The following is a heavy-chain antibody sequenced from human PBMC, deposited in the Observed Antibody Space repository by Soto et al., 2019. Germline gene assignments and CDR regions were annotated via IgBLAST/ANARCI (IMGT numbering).Heavy chain of an antibody. D-gene: IGHD3-22*01. CDR2: ISAYNGNT. CDR1: GYTFTSYG. CDR3: ARPVILRDSSGYYYFDY. Sequence: ASVKVSCKASGYTFTSYGISWVRQAPGQGLEWMGWISAYNGNTNYAQKLQGRVTMTTDTSTSTAYMELRSLRSDDTAVYYCARPVILRDSSGYYYFDYWGQGTLVTVSS. J-gene: IGHJ4*02. V-gene: IGHV1-18*01.